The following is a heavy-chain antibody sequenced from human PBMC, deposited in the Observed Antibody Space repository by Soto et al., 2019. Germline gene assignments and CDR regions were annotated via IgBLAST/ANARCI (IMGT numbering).Heavy chain of an antibody. J-gene: IGHJ5*02. CDR1: GGSIDTYY. D-gene: IGHD3-3*01. V-gene: IGHV4-59*08. Sequence: SETLSLTCTVSGGSIDTYYWSWIRQPPGKGLQWIGYIYYSGSTTYSPSLKSRVTITVDRSKNQFSLKLTSVTAADTAVYYCARLGGYYQSLDTWGQGTLVTRLL. CDR3: ARLGGYYQSLDT. CDR2: IYYSGST.